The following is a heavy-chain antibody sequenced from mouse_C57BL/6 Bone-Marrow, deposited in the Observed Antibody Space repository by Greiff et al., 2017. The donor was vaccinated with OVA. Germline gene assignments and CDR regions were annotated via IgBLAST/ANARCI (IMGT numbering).Heavy chain of an antibody. D-gene: IGHD1-1*01. CDR3: ARDPLYYGIAY. J-gene: IGHJ3*01. CDR1: GYSITSGFY. Sequence: EVQLVESGPGLVKPSQSLSLTCSVTGYSITSGFYWNWIRQFPGNKLEWMGYISYDGSNNYNPSLKNRISITRDTSKNQFFLKLNSVTTEDTATYYCARDPLYYGIAYWGQGTLVTVSA. V-gene: IGHV3-6*01. CDR2: ISYDGSN.